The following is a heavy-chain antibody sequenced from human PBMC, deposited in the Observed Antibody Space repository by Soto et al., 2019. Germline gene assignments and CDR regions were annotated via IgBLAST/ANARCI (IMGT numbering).Heavy chain of an antibody. J-gene: IGHJ4*02. V-gene: IGHV3-23*01. CDR1: GFTLGTYG. CDR2: ITGGNT. CDR3: AKDKERGGYDSDFDS. Sequence: EVQLLESGGGLIQPGGSLRLSCAASGFTLGTYGMGWVRQAPGQGLEWVSTITGGNTYYAASVKGRFTISRDNSKNTLYLQMSNLRAEDTALYYCAKDKERGGYDSDFDSWGQGTLVTVSS. D-gene: IGHD3-3*01.